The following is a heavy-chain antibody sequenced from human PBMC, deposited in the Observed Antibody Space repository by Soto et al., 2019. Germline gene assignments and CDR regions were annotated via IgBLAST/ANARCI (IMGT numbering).Heavy chain of an antibody. J-gene: IGHJ4*02. V-gene: IGHV4-30-2*01. CDR1: GGSISSGGYS. Sequence: SETLSLTCAVSGGSISSGGYSWSWIRQPPGKGLEWIGYIYHSGSTYYNPSLKSRVTISVDRSKNQFSLKLSSVTAADTAVYYCASSDIAARREYYFDYWGQGTLVTVSS. CDR2: IYHSGST. CDR3: ASSDIAARREYYFDY. D-gene: IGHD6-6*01.